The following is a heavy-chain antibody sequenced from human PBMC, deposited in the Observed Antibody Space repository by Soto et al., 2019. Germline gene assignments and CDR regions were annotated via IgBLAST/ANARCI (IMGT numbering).Heavy chain of an antibody. CDR1: GFTFSSYA. CDR2: ISGSGGST. D-gene: IGHD3-22*01. J-gene: IGHJ4*02. CDR3: AKDFARSPDYYDSSGYWSTHYYFDY. V-gene: IGHV3-23*01. Sequence: GSLRLSCAASGFTFSSYAMSWVRQAPGKGLEWVSAISGSGGSTYYADSVKGRFTISRDNSKNTLYLQMNSLRAEDTAVYYCAKDFARSPDYYDSSGYWSTHYYFDYWGQGTLVTVSS.